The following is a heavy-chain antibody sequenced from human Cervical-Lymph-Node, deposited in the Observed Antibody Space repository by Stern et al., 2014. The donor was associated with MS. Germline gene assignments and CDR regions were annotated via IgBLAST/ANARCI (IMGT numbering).Heavy chain of an antibody. CDR3: ARRGPDSSGYYSFGFDY. Sequence: QVQLVESGPGLVKPSETLSLTCTVSGGSISSYYWSWIRQPPGKGLEWIGYIYYSGSTNYNPSLKSRVTISVDTSKNQFSLKLSSVTAADTAVYYCARRGPDSSGYYSFGFDYWGQGTLVTVSS. D-gene: IGHD3-22*01. V-gene: IGHV4-59*01. J-gene: IGHJ4*02. CDR1: GGSISSYY. CDR2: IYYSGST.